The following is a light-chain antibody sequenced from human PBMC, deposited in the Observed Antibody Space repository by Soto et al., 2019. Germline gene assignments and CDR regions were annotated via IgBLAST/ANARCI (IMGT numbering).Light chain of an antibody. CDR2: AAS. Sequence: DIKMTQSPSSLSASVGDRVTITCRASQNIANYLNWYRQNSGKAPELLIHAASTLQSGVPPRFSGSGSGTEFTLTIGRLQPEDFATYSCQQSYDTPLTFGGGTKVEI. V-gene: IGKV1-39*01. CDR1: QNIANY. J-gene: IGKJ4*02. CDR3: QQSYDTPLT.